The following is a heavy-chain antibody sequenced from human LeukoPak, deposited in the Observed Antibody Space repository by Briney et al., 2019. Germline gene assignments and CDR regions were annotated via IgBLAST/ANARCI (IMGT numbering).Heavy chain of an antibody. CDR2: ISYDGSNK. V-gene: IGHV3-30-3*01. Sequence: GRSLRLSCAASGFTFSSYAMHWVRQAPGKGLEWVAVISYDGSNKYYADSVKGRFTISRDNDKNSLYLQMNSLRAEDTAVYYCARVLIWGGYYVFDYWGQGTLVTVSS. CDR1: GFTFSSYA. CDR3: ARVLIWGGYYVFDY. D-gene: IGHD3-3*01. J-gene: IGHJ4*02.